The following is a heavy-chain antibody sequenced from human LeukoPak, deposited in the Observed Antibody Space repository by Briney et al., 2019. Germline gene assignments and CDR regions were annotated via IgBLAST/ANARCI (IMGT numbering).Heavy chain of an antibody. V-gene: IGHV3-66*04. CDR3: ARHRTASDY. CDR2: ISNDGDT. CDR1: GFTVSSNY. D-gene: IGHD4-17*01. J-gene: IGHJ4*02. Sequence: PGGSLRLSCAASGFTVSSNYMSWVRQGPGKGLECVSVISNDGDTYYADSVKGRFTISRDNAKNSLSLQMNSLRAEDTAVYYCARHRTASDYWGQGTLVTVSS.